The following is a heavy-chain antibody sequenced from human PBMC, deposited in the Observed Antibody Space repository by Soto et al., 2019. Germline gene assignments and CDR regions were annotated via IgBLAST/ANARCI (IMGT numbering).Heavy chain of an antibody. V-gene: IGHV2-70*11. D-gene: IGHD3-10*01. CDR1: GFSLSTSGMC. J-gene: IGHJ4*02. CDR3: ARISTEPFSGSYYNAPFDY. Sequence: SGPTVVNPTQTLTLTCTFSGFSLSTSGMCVSWIRQPPGKALEWLARIDWDDDKYYSTSLKTRLTISKDTPKNQVVLTMTNMDPVDTATYYCARISTEPFSGSYYNAPFDYWGQGTLVTVSS. CDR2: IDWDDDK.